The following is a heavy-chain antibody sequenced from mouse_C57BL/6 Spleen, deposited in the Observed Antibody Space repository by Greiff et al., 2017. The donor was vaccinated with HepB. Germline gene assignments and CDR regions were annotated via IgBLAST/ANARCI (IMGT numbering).Heavy chain of an antibody. CDR1: GFSLTSYG. CDR2: IWSGGST. CDR3: ARGTDHFDY. Sequence: VQLQQSGPGLVQPSQSLSITCTVSGFSLTSYGVHWVRQSPGKGLEWLGVIWSGGSTDYNAAFISRLSISKDNSKSQVFFKMNSLQADDTAIYYCARGTDHFDYWGQGTTLTVSS. V-gene: IGHV2-2*01. J-gene: IGHJ2*01.